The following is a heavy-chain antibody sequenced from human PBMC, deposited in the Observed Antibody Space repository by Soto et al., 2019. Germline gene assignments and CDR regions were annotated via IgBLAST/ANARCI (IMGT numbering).Heavy chain of an antibody. Sequence: QVQLVESGGGVVQPGRSLRLSCAASGFTFRSYGMHWVRQAPGKGLEWVAVIWYDGSNKYYADSVKGRFTISRDNSKNTLYLQMNSLRAEDTAVYYCARVWSSWYSDYWGQGTLVTVSS. CDR2: IWYDGSNK. CDR3: ARVWSSWYSDY. CDR1: GFTFRSYG. D-gene: IGHD6-13*01. V-gene: IGHV3-33*01. J-gene: IGHJ4*02.